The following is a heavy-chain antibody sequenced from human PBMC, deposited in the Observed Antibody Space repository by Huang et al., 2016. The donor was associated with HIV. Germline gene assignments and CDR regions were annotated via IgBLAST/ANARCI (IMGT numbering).Heavy chain of an antibody. CDR2: INNDGSIT. J-gene: IGHJ3*02. CDR3: ARHRSSGGVEEAFDI. Sequence: EVQLVESGGGLVQPGGSLRLSCAASGFTFSSYWRSWVRQGPGKGLVWLSRINNDGSITTYADSVKGLITISRDNARNTMYLQMTTLSAGDTAVYYCARHRSSGGVEEAFDIWGPGTLVTVAS. CDR1: GFTFSSYW. V-gene: IGHV3-74*03. D-gene: IGHD2-8*02.